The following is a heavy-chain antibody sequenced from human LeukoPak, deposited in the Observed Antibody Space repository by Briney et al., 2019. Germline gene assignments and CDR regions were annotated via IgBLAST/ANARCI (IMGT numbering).Heavy chain of an antibody. D-gene: IGHD3-22*01. CDR3: ARDTHYYDSSGSDAFDI. Sequence: GGSLRLSCAASGSTFSGSAMHWVSQAPGKGLEWVSSISSSSSYIYYADSVKGRFTISRDNAKNSLYLQMNSLRAEDTAVYYCARDTHYYDSSGSDAFDIWGQGTMVTVSS. CDR2: ISSSSSYI. J-gene: IGHJ3*02. V-gene: IGHV3-21*01. CDR1: GSTFSGSA.